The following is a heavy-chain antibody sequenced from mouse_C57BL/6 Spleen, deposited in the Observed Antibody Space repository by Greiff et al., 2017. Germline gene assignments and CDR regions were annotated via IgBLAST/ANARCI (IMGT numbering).Heavy chain of an antibody. V-gene: IGHV3-6*01. J-gene: IGHJ2*01. CDR3: ARGTYDRGFDY. Sequence: VQLQQSGPGLVKPSQSLSLTCSVTGYSIPSGYYWNWIRQFPGNKLEWMGYISYDGSNNYNPSLKNRISITRDTSKNQFFLKLNSVTTEDTATYYCARGTYDRGFDYWGQGTTLTVSS. CDR2: ISYDGSN. D-gene: IGHD2-12*01. CDR1: GYSIPSGYY.